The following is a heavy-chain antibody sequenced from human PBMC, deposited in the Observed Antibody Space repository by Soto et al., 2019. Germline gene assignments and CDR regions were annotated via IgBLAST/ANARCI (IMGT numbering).Heavy chain of an antibody. CDR2: IYYSGST. V-gene: IGHV4-30-4*01. D-gene: IGHD3-9*01. Sequence: SEILSLTCTVSGGSISSGDYYWSWIRQPPGKGLEWIGYIYYSGSTYYNPSLKGRVTISVDTSKNQFSLKLSSVTAADTAVYYCARLYYDILTGYYSGGAFDIWGQGTMVTVSS. CDR3: ARLYYDILTGYYSGGAFDI. J-gene: IGHJ3*02. CDR1: GGSISSGDYY.